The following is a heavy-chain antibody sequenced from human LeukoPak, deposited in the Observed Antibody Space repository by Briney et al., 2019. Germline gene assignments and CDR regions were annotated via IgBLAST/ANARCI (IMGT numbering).Heavy chain of an antibody. V-gene: IGHV1-2*02. CDR3: ARDLTYYYDSSGYTADY. CDR2: INPNSGGT. D-gene: IGHD3-22*01. J-gene: IGHJ4*02. Sequence: ASVKVSCMACRYTFTGYYMHWVRQAPGQGLEWMGWINPNSGGTNYAQKFQGRVTMTRDTSISTAYMELSRLRSDDTAVYYCARDLTYYYDSSGYTADYWGQGTLVTVSS. CDR1: RYTFTGYY.